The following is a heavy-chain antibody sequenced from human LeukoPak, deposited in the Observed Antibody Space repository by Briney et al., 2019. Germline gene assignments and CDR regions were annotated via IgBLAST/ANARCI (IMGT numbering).Heavy chain of an antibody. Sequence: ASVKVSCKASGYTFTSYGISWVRQAPGQGLEWMGWISAYNGNTNYAQKLQGRVTMATDTSTSTAYMELRSLRSDDTAVYYCAREFPDYGDYGFNYWGQGTLVTVSS. CDR1: GYTFTSYG. CDR3: AREFPDYGDYGFNY. CDR2: ISAYNGNT. D-gene: IGHD4-17*01. J-gene: IGHJ4*02. V-gene: IGHV1-18*01.